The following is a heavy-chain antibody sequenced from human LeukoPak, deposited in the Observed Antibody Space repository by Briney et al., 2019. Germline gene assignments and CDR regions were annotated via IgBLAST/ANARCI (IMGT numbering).Heavy chain of an antibody. J-gene: IGHJ3*02. CDR3: AKDRRGNAPRGAFDI. CDR1: GFTFSSYA. CDR2: ISGGGGAT. Sequence: GGSLRLSCAASGFTFSSYAMSWVRQAPGKGLEWVSAISGGGGATFYADSVKGRFTISRDNSKNTLYLQMNGLRAEDTAVYYCAKDRRGNAPRGAFDIWGQGTMVTVSS. V-gene: IGHV3-23*01. D-gene: IGHD1-1*01.